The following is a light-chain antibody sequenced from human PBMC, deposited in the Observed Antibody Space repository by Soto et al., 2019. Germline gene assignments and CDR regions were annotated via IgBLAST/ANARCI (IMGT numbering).Light chain of an antibody. V-gene: IGLV1-51*01. J-gene: IGLJ2*01. CDR2: DNY. CDR3: GTWDSSLSAAV. Sequence: QSVLTQPPSVSAAPGQKVTISCSGSTSNIGNNYVSWYQQLPGTAPKLLMYDNYRRPSGIPDRFSASKSGTSATLGITGLQTGDEADYYCGTWDSSLSAAVFGGGTKVTVL. CDR1: TSNIGNNY.